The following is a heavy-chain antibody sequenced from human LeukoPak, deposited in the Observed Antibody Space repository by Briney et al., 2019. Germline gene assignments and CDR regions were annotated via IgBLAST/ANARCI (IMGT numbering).Heavy chain of an antibody. CDR1: GLTLSSNC. J-gene: IGHJ6*03. CDR3: AKRSVVAAHYYYYYMDV. Sequence: PGGTLRLSCAASGLTLSSNCTSWVREAPGEGVEWVSAISGSGGRTSYADSARGGLPISRDNSTNTLYLQMNSLRAEDTAVYYCAKRSVVAAHYYYYYMDVWGKGTTVTVSS. D-gene: IGHD2-15*01. V-gene: IGHV3-23*01. CDR2: ISGSGGRT.